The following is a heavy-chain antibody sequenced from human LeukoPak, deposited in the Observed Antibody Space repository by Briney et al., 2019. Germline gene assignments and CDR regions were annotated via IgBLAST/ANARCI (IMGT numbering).Heavy chain of an antibody. CDR3: ASDSPYYGMDV. V-gene: IGHV3-74*01. CDR1: GFTFDDSG. J-gene: IGHJ6*02. CDR2: INSDGSAT. Sequence: GGSLRLSCTASGFTFDDSGMSWVRQAPGKGLLWVSRINSDGSATIYADSVRGRFTISRDNAKNTLYLQMSGLRVEDTAVYHCASDSPYYGMDVWGQGTTVTVSS.